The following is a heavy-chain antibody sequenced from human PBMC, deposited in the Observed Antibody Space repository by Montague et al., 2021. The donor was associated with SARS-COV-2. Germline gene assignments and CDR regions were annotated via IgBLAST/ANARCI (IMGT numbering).Heavy chain of an antibody. CDR2: INQDGSDK. D-gene: IGHD1-26*01. CDR1: EFTFSRYW. CDR3: SRDSVVGATAEGFDP. J-gene: IGHJ5*02. V-gene: IGHV3-7*01. Sequence: SLRLSCSASEFTFSRYWMTWVRQAPGKGLEWVASINQDGSDKRYXGSVKGRFTISRDNAMNSLFLQMNSLRVEDTAVYYCSRDSVVGATAEGFDPWGQGTLVTVSS.